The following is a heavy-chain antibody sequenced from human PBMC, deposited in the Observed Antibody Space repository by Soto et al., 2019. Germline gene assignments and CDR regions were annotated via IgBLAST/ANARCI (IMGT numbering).Heavy chain of an antibody. J-gene: IGHJ6*02. CDR2: IYHSGST. CDR1: GGSISSSNW. CDR3: ARDSAAGTYYYYGMDV. V-gene: IGHV4-4*02. Sequence: QVQLQESGPGLVKPSGTLSLTCAVSGGSISSSNWWSWVRQPPGKGLEWFGEIYHSGSTNYNPSLKGRVTISVDKSKNQFSLKLSSVTAADTAVYYCARDSAAGTYYYYGMDVWGQGTTVTVSS. D-gene: IGHD6-13*01.